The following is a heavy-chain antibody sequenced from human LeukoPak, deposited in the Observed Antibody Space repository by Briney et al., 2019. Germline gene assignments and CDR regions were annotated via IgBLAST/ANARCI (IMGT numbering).Heavy chain of an antibody. D-gene: IGHD2-15*01. Sequence: GGSLRLSCAASGFTFSSYGMHWVRQAPGKGLEWVSVIHSGGSTYYADSVKGRFTISRDNSKNTLYLQMNSLRAEDTAVYYCAREGFRVFDFDIWGQGTTVTVSS. CDR2: IHSGGST. CDR1: GFTFSSYG. V-gene: IGHV3-NL1*01. J-gene: IGHJ3*02. CDR3: AREGFRVFDFDI.